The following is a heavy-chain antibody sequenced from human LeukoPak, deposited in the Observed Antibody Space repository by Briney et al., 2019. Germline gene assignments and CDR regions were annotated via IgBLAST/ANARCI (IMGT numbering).Heavy chain of an antibody. CDR1: GFTVSSNY. CDR2: IYSGGST. Sequence: GGSLRLSCAASGFTVSSNYMSWVRQAPGKGLEWVSVIYSGGSTYYADSVKGRFTISRDNSKNTLYLQMNSLRAEDTAVYYCARARSSSSQGGAYYYYYYMDVWGKGTTVTVSS. CDR3: ARARSSSSQGGAYYYYYYMDV. D-gene: IGHD6-6*01. J-gene: IGHJ6*03. V-gene: IGHV3-53*01.